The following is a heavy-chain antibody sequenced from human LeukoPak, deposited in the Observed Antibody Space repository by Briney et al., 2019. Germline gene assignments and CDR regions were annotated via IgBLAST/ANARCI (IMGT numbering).Heavy chain of an antibody. J-gene: IGHJ4*02. CDR2: ISAYNGNT. CDR3: ARSRCSGTSCYGDLDY. D-gene: IGHD2-2*01. V-gene: IGHV1-18*01. CDR1: GYTFTSYG. Sequence: ASVKVFCKASGYTFTSYGISWVRQAPGQGLEWMGWISAYNGNTNYAQKLQGRVTMTTDTSTSTAYMELRSLRSDDTAVYYCARSRCSGTSCYGDLDYWGQGTLVTVSS.